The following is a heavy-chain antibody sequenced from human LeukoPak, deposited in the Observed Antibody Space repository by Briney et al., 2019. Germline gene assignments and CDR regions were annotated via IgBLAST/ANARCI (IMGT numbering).Heavy chain of an antibody. V-gene: IGHV3-23*01. Sequence: GGSLRLSCAASGFTFNNYDMTWVRQAPGKGLEWVSAISGPGDSTYYGDSVKGRFTISRDNSKNTLYLQMNSLRAEDTAVYYCAREKVKTAMVTSPRKYYYYMDVWGKGTTVTVSS. CDR2: ISGPGDST. J-gene: IGHJ6*03. D-gene: IGHD5-18*01. CDR1: GFTFNNYD. CDR3: AREKVKTAMVTSPRKYYYYMDV.